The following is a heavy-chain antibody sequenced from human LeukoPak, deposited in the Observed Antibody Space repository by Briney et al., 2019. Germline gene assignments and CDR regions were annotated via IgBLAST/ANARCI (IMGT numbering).Heavy chain of an antibody. D-gene: IGHD5-12*01. Sequence: PGGSLRLSCAASGFTFSSYGMHWVRQAPGKGLEWAAVTWHDGSNKYYADSVKGRFTISRDNSKNTLYLQMNSLRAEDTAVYYCARDSGYDFLDYWGRGTLVTVSS. CDR3: ARDSGYDFLDY. CDR2: TWHDGSNK. CDR1: GFTFSSYG. J-gene: IGHJ4*02. V-gene: IGHV3-33*01.